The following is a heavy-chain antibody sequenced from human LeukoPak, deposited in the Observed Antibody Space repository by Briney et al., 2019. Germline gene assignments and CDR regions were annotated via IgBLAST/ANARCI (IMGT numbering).Heavy chain of an antibody. V-gene: IGHV4-59*01. D-gene: IGHD3-22*01. Sequence: SETLSLTCTVSGVSISSYYWSWIRQPPGKGLEWIGYIYCSGSTNYNPSLQSRVTISVDPSKHQHPLKLSSVTAADTAVYYCARCGAYYDSSGYYYSYYYGMDVWGQGTTVSVSS. CDR3: ARCGAYYDSSGYYYSYYYGMDV. CDR1: GVSISSYY. CDR2: IYCSGST. J-gene: IGHJ6*02.